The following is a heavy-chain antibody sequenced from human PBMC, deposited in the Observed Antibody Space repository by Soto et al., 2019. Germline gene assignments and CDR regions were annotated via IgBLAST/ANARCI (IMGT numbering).Heavy chain of an antibody. CDR2: IIPISETT. J-gene: IGHJ6*02. Sequence: GASVKVSCKASGGTFSSYAISWVRQAPGQGLEWMGGIIPISETTNYAQKFQGRVTITADESKSTAYMELSSLRSEDTAVYYCARSQGSSTSLEIYYYYYYVMDVWGQGTTVTVSS. D-gene: IGHD2-2*01. V-gene: IGHV1-69*13. CDR1: GGTFSSYA. CDR3: ARSQGSSTSLEIYYYYYYVMDV.